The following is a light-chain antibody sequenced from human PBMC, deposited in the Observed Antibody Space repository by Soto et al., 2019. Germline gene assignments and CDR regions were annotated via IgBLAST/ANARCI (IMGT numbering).Light chain of an antibody. V-gene: IGLV1-44*01. CDR1: SSNIGRNT. CDR3: AVWDDGLQGV. J-gene: IGLJ3*02. Sequence: QAVVTQPPSASGTPGQRVTIACSGSSSNIGRNTVNWYQQVPGTAPKVVIYTNNQPPSGVPDRFSGSKSGTAASLAIRGLRSEDEADYYCAVWDDGLQGVFGGGTKLTVL. CDR2: TNN.